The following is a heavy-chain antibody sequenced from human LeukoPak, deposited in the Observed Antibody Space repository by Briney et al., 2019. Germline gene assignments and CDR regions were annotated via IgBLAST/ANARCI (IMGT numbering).Heavy chain of an antibody. CDR3: ASMPPGEVGDY. D-gene: IGHD3-16*01. J-gene: IGHJ4*02. V-gene: IGHV3-48*04. CDR1: GFTFSTYA. CDR2: ISSSGSTI. Sequence: GRSLRLSCAASGFTFSTYAIHWVRQAPGKGLEWVSYISSSGSTIYYADSVKGRFTISRDNAKNSLYLQMNSLRAEDTAVYYCASMPPGEVGDYWGQGTLVTVSS.